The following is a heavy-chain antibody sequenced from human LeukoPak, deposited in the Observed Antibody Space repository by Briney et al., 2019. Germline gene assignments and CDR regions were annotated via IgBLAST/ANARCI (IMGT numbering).Heavy chain of an antibody. CDR1: GYTFTTYG. CDR3: ARDSGCAYGGFGWAFDY. J-gene: IGHJ4*02. D-gene: IGHD4-23*01. CDR2: ISVYNGHT. V-gene: IGHV1-18*01. Sequence: ASVTVSCKASGYTFTTYGITWVRQAPRHGLEGMAWISVYNGHTNYAQKFQHRVIMTTDTSTNTAYMELTSLTSDDTAVYYCARDSGCAYGGFGWAFDYWGQGTLVTVSS.